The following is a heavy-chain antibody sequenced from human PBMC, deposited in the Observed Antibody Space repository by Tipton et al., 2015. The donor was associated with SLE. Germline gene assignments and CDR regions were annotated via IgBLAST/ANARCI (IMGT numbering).Heavy chain of an antibody. V-gene: IGHV3-23*03. Sequence: SLRLSCSASGFTLNKYDMSWVRQAPGKGLAWVSDINSGGCTYYGDTVKGRFTISRDNTTKKLYLQMNSMTTEDTAIYYCSKSTYGEDYYGMDVWGQETTVTVSS. CDR2: INSGGCT. CDR1: GFTLNKYD. CDR3: SKSTYGEDYYGMDV. J-gene: IGHJ6*02. D-gene: IGHD4-17*01.